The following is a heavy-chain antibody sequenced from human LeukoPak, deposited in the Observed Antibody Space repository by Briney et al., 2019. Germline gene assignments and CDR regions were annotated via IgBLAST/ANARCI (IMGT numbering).Heavy chain of an antibody. Sequence: PSETLSLTCTVSGGPISSYYWSWIRQPPGKGLEWIGYIYYSGSTNYNPSLKSRVTISVDTSKNQFSLKLSSVTAADTAVYYCARISGPGGFDYWGQGTLVTVSS. CDR1: GGPISSYY. J-gene: IGHJ4*02. V-gene: IGHV4-59*08. D-gene: IGHD6-19*01. CDR2: IYYSGST. CDR3: ARISGPGGFDY.